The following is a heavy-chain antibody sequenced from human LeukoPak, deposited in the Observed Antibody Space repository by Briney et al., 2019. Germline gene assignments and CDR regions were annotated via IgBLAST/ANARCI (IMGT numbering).Heavy chain of an antibody. D-gene: IGHD2-2*01. CDR1: GGSISSYY. V-gene: IGHV4-59*01. Sequence: SETLSLTCTVSGGSISSYYWSWIRQPPGKGLEWIGYMYYSGSTNYNPSLKSRVTISVDTSKNQFSLKLSSVTAADTAVYYCASGGYCSTTSCYPNWIDPWGQGTLVTVSS. CDR3: ASGGYCSTTSCYPNWIDP. J-gene: IGHJ5*02. CDR2: MYYSGST.